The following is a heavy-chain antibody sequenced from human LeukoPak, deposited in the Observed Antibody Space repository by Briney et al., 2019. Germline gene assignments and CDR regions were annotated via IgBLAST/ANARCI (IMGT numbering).Heavy chain of an antibody. CDR3: ARQPEAGTDRRFDY. CDR2: IYYSGST. V-gene: IGHV4-39*01. J-gene: IGHJ4*02. Sequence: GSLRLSCAASGFTFSSYSMNWVRQAPGKGLEWIGSIYYSGSTYYNPSLKSRVTISVDTSKNQFSLKLSSVTAADTAVYYCARQPEAGTDRRFDYWGQGTLVTVSS. D-gene: IGHD6-19*01. CDR1: GFTFSSYSMN.